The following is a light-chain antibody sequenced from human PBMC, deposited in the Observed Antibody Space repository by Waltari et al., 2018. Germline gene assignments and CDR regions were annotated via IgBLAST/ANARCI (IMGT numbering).Light chain of an antibody. Sequence: DIQMTQSPSSLSASVGDRVTITCRASQSISSYLSWYQQTPGRAPKLLIYAASSLESGVPSRFSGSGSGRDFTLIISSLQPEDFATYSCQQSYSQTRTFGQGTKVEI. CDR2: AAS. CDR3: QQSYSQTRT. CDR1: QSISSY. J-gene: IGKJ1*01. V-gene: IGKV1-39*01.